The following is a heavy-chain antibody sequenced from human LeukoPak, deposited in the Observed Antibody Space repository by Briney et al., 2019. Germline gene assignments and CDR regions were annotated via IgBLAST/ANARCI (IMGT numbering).Heavy chain of an antibody. V-gene: IGHV4-39*01. CDR2: IYYSGST. J-gene: IGHJ6*02. CDR3: ASGYCSGGSCGGLYYYYGMDV. D-gene: IGHD2-15*01. CDR1: GGSISSSSYY. Sequence: SETLSLTCTVSGGSISSSSYYWGWLRQPPGKGLEWIGSIYYSGSTYYNPSLKSRVTISVDTSKNQFSLKLSSVTAADTAVYYCASGYCSGGSCGGLYYYYGMDVWGQGTTVTVSS.